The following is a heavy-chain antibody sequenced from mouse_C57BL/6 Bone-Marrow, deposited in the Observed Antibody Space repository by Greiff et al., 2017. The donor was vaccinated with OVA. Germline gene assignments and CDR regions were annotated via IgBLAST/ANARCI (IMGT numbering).Heavy chain of an antibody. Sequence: QVQLQQPGTELVKPGASVKLSCKASGYTFPSYWMHWVKQRPGQGLEWIGNINPSYGGTNYNEKFKSKATLTVDQSSSTAYMQLSSLTTEDSAVYYCARGGVLRYYYAMDYWGQGTSVTVSS. CDR2: INPSYGGT. CDR3: ARGGVLRYYYAMDY. D-gene: IGHD1-1*01. J-gene: IGHJ4*01. CDR1: GYTFPSYW. V-gene: IGHV1-53*01.